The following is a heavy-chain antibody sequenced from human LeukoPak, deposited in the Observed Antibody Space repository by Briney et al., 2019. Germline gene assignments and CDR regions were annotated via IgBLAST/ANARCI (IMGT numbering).Heavy chain of an antibody. CDR1: GFTFSSYA. J-gene: IGHJ3*02. Sequence: GGSLRLSCAASGFTFSSYAMSWVRQPPGKGLEWVSAICGSGGSTYYPSSVKGRFTISRDNTKNTLSLQMNSVIAEDRAVYYCAGGSGYSGYDGAFDIWGQGTMVTV. CDR2: ICGSGGST. D-gene: IGHD5-12*01. CDR3: AGGSGYSGYDGAFDI. V-gene: IGHV3-23*01.